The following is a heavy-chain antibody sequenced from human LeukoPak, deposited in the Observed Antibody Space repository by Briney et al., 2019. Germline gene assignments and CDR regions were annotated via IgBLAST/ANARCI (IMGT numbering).Heavy chain of an antibody. J-gene: IGHJ5*02. CDR3: ARHYLSDGILSTFDP. D-gene: IGHD2-2*01. Sequence: SETLSLTCTVSGGCISSSPYYWGWIRQPPGKGVEWIGTIYYRGCTYSNPSLNSRVTISLDTSKNQFSLRLRSVTAADTALYYCARHYLSDGILSTFDPWGQGTLVTVSS. V-gene: IGHV4-39*01. CDR2: IYYRGCT. CDR1: GGCISSSPYY.